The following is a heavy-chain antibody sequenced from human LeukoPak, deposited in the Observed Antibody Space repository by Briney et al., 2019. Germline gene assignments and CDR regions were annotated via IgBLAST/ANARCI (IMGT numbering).Heavy chain of an antibody. CDR3: ARGPAASGYFDF. D-gene: IGHD6-13*01. CDR2: IYSDGSF. CDR1: GGSISGHY. V-gene: IGHV4-4*07. J-gene: IGHJ4*02. Sequence: PSETLSLPCPVSGGSISGHYWSWLRQPAGKGLEWIGHIYSDGSFNYSPSHKSRVTMSVDTSKNQFSLRLYSVTAADTAVFYCARGPAASGYFDFWDQGTLVTVSS.